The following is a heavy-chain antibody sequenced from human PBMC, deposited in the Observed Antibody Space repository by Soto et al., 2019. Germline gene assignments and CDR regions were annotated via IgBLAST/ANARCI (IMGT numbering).Heavy chain of an antibody. V-gene: IGHV1-18*01. J-gene: IGHJ4*02. D-gene: IGHD3-16*01. CDR3: ARDAGVSGELYY. CDR1: GYTFTSYG. Sequence: QVQLVQSGAEVKKPGASVKVSCKASGYTFTSYGISWVRQAPGQGLEWMGWISAYNGNTNYAQKLQGXGXIXPNXSTSTAYMELRSLRSDDTAVYYCARDAGVSGELYYWGQGTLVTVSS. CDR2: ISAYNGNT.